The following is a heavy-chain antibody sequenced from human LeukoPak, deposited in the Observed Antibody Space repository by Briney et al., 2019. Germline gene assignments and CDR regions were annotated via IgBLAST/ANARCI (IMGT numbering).Heavy chain of an antibody. V-gene: IGHV3-9*01. CDR2: ISWNSGSI. CDR1: GFTFDDYA. J-gene: IGHJ4*02. D-gene: IGHD6-19*01. CDR3: AKGLAGYSSGWRYFDY. Sequence: GGSLRLSCAASGFTFDDYAMHWVRQAPGKGLEWVSGISWNSGSIGYADSVKGRFTISRDNAKNSLYLQMNSLRAEDTALYYCAKGLAGYSSGWRYFDYWGQGTLVTVSS.